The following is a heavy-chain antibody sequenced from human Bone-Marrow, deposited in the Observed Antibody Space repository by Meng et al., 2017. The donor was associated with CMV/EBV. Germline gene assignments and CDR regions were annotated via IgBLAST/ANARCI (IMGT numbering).Heavy chain of an antibody. CDR3: ARSRLRDFDY. J-gene: IGHJ4*02. D-gene: IGHD3-16*01. CDR1: GFTFSSYS. V-gene: IGHV3-48*04. CDR2: ISSSSSTI. Sequence: GESLKISCAASGFTFSSYSMNWVRQAPGKGLEWVSYISSSSSTIYYADSVKGRFTISRDNAKNSLYLQMNSLRAEDTAVYYCARSRLRDFDYWGQGTRVTVSS.